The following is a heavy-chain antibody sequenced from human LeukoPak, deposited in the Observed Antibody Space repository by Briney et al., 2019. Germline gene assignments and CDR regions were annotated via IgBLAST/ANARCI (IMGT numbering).Heavy chain of an antibody. CDR1: GGSISSYY. J-gene: IGHJ3*02. D-gene: IGHD5-18*01. CDR3: ARPGVGSGRYGAFDI. V-gene: IGHV4-59*08. CDR2: IYYSGST. Sequence: SETLSLTCTVSGGSISSYYWSWIRQPPGKGLEWIGYIYYSGSTNYNPSLKSRVTISVDTSKNQFSLKLSSVTASDTAVYYCARPGVGSGRYGAFDIWGQGTLVTVSS.